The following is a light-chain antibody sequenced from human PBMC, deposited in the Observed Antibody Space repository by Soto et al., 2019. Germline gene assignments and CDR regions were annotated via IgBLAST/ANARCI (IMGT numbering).Light chain of an antibody. Sequence: EIVLTQSPATLSLSPGERATLSCRASQSVSSYLAWYQQKPGQAPRLLIYDASNRATCIPARFSGSGYGTDFPLAISSLETEDFAGCYCQQRRRWPPWTFGPRTKVEIK. V-gene: IGKV3-11*01. CDR3: QQRRRWPPWT. CDR2: DAS. J-gene: IGKJ1*01. CDR1: QSVSSY.